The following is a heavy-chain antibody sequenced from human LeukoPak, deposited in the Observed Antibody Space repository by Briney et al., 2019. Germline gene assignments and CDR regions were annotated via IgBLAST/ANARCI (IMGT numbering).Heavy chain of an antibody. CDR3: ARSPVGKYSSSWYWFDP. CDR1: GFTVSSNY. CDR2: IYGGSST. V-gene: IGHV3-53*01. Sequence: GGSLRLSCAASGFTVSSNYMSWVRQAPGKGLEWVSVIYGGSSTYYADSVKGRFTISRDNSKNTLYLQMNSLRAEDTAVYYCARSPVGKYSSSWYWFDPWGQGTLVTVSS. D-gene: IGHD6-13*01. J-gene: IGHJ5*02.